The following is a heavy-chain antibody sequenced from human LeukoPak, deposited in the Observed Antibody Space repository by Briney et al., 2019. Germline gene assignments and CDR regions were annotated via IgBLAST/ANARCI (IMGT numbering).Heavy chain of an antibody. CDR2: INSDGSST. J-gene: IGHJ4*02. CDR3: AKGYCSSTSCPPYFDY. Sequence: GGSLRLSCAASGFTFSSYWMHWVRQAPGKGLVWVSRINSDGSSTSYADSVKGRFTISRDNSKNTLYLQMNSLRAEDTAVYYCAKGYCSSTSCPPYFDYWGQGTLVTVSS. CDR1: GFTFSSYW. D-gene: IGHD2-2*01. V-gene: IGHV3-74*01.